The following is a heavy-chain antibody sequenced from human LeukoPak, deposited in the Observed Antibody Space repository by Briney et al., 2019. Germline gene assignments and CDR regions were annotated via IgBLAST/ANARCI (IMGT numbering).Heavy chain of an antibody. V-gene: IGHV4-30-4*01. Sequence: PSETLSLTCTVSGGSVSSGDYYWSWIRQPPGKGLEWIGYIYYSGSTYYNPSLKSRVTISVDTSKNQFSLKLSSVTAADTAVYYCARGGSYYYDSSGYQFDYWGQGTLVTVSS. CDR1: GGSVSSGDYY. D-gene: IGHD3-22*01. CDR3: ARGGSYYYDSSGYQFDY. J-gene: IGHJ4*02. CDR2: IYYSGST.